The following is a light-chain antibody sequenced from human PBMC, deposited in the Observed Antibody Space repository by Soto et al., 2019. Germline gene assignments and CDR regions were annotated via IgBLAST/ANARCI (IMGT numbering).Light chain of an antibody. CDR1: QGIGNA. Sequence: IQMTQSPSSLSASVGDRVTISCRASQGIGNALGWYQQKPGKPPKVLIYGASSRATGIPDRFSGSGSGTDFTLTISRLEPEDFAVYYCQQYGSSPLTFGGGTKVDIK. J-gene: IGKJ4*01. CDR3: QQYGSSPLT. CDR2: GAS. V-gene: IGKV1-NL1*01.